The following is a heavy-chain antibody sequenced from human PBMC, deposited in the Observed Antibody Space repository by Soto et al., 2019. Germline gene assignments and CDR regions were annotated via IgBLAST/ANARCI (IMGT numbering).Heavy chain of an antibody. V-gene: IGHV1-18*01. CDR1: GYTFTDCA. J-gene: IGHJ4*02. CDR2: INPYNGNT. CDR3: ARMGRGGSGTYYFDY. D-gene: IGHD3-10*01. Sequence: ASVKVSCKASGYTFTDCAISWVRQAPGQGLEWMGWINPYNGNTNYAQKLQGRVTMTTDTSTSTAYMELRSLRSDDTAVYYCARMGRGGSGTYYFDYWGQGTLVTVSS.